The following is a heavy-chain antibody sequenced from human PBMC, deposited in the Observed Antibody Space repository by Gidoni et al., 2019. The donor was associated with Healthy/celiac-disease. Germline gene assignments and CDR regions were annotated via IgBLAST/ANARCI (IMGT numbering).Heavy chain of an antibody. CDR1: GFSLSTSGMC. D-gene: IGHD3-10*01. J-gene: IGHJ4*02. CDR2: IDWDDDK. V-gene: IGHV2-70*01. Sequence: QVTLRESGPALVKPKQTLTLTCTFSGFSLSTSGMCVSWIRQPPGKALEWLALIDWDDDKYCSTSLKTRLTISKDTSKNQVVLTMTNMDPVDTATYYCARIPRGFGYFDYWGQGTLVTVSS. CDR3: ARIPRGFGYFDY.